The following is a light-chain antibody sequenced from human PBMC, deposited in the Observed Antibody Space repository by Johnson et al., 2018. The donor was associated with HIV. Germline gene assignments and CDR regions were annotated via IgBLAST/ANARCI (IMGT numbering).Light chain of an antibody. V-gene: IGLV1-51*02. CDR3: GTWDTSLRAGGL. CDR2: ENT. Sequence: HSVLTQPPSVSAAPGQKVTISCSGSSSNIGNKYVSWYQQLPGTAPKLLIYENTKRPSGIPDRFSGSKSGTSATLAITGLHTGDEADYYCGTWDTSLRAGGLFGSGTRVTVL. CDR1: SSNIGNKY. J-gene: IGLJ1*01.